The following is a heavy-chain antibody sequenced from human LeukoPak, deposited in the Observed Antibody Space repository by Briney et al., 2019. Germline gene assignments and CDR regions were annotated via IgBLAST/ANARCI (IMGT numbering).Heavy chain of an antibody. CDR2: ITSRSYI. V-gene: IGHV3-21*01. Sequence: GGSLRLSCAASGFTFSSYRMNWVRQAPGKGLEWVSSITSRSYIYYGDSVKGRFTISRDNAKSSLYLQMNSLRAEDTAVYYCATASNYGSGVHFDYWGQGTLVTVSS. CDR1: GFTFSSYR. J-gene: IGHJ4*02. D-gene: IGHD3-10*01. CDR3: ATASNYGSGVHFDY.